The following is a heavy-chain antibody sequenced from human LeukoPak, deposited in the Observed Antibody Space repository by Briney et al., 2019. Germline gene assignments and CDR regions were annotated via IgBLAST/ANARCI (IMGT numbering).Heavy chain of an antibody. J-gene: IGHJ4*02. D-gene: IGHD2-2*01. Sequence: SETLSLTCTVSGGSISSYYWSWIRQPPGKGLEWIGYIYYSGRTNYKPSLKSRVTISVDSSKNHFSLKLSSVTAADTAVYYCARGPGYCGSTSCYPPSYWGQGTLVTVSS. CDR3: ARGPGYCGSTSCYPPSY. CDR2: IYYSGRT. V-gene: IGHV4-59*01. CDR1: GGSISSYY.